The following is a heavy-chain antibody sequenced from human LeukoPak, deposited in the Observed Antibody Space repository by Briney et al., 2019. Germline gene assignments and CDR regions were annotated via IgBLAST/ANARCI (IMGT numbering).Heavy chain of an antibody. CDR1: GFIFSSYW. CDR2: IKEDGSEK. D-gene: IGHD6-13*01. J-gene: IGHJ4*02. V-gene: IGHV3-7*05. Sequence: GGSLRLSCAASGFIFSSYWMTWVRQAPGKGLEWVANIKEDGSEKSYVDSVKGRFTISRDNAKNSLYLQMNSLRAEDTAVYYCASRAGYTGSWSAFDYWGQGTLVTVSS. CDR3: ASRAGYTGSWSAFDY.